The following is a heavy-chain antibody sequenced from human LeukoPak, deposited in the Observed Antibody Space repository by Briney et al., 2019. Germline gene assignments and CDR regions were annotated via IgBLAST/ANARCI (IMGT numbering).Heavy chain of an antibody. CDR3: ARDDYGETFDY. V-gene: IGHV3-23*01. CDR1: GFTFSNYA. D-gene: IGHD4-17*01. Sequence: GGSLRLSCAASGFTFSNYAMSWVRQAPGKGLEWVSGISAGGGSTYYADSVKGRFTISRDNSKNTLYLQMNSLRAEDTAVYYCARDDYGETFDYWGQGTLVSVSS. J-gene: IGHJ4*02. CDR2: ISAGGGST.